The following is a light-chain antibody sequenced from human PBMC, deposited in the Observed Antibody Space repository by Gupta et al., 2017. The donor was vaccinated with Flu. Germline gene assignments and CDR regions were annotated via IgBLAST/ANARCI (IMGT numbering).Light chain of an antibody. CDR3: MQALQTPVT. V-gene: IGKV2-28*01. Sequence: IVMTQSPLSLPVTPGEPPSISCRSSLSLLSVNGHNYLDWYLQKPGQSPQLLIYYGSHRASGVPDRFSGSGSGTDFSLEISRVEAEDVGVYYCMQALQTPVTFGGGTKVEI. J-gene: IGKJ4*01. CDR2: YGS. CDR1: LSLLSVNGHNY.